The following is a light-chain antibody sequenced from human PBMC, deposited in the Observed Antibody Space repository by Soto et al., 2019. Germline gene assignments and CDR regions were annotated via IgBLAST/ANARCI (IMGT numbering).Light chain of an antibody. V-gene: IGKV3-20*01. CDR3: QQYGSSRT. Sequence: EIVMSQSPPTLSVSPGDGATLSFRASQGVAGNLAWYQQKPGQAPRLLIYDASTRATGIPDRFSGSGSGTDFTLTISRLESEDFAGYYCQQYGSSRTFGLGTKVDIK. CDR1: QGVAGN. CDR2: DAS. J-gene: IGKJ1*01.